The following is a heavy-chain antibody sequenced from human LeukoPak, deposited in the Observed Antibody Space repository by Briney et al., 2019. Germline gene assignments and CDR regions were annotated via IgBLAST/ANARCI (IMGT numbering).Heavy chain of an antibody. D-gene: IGHD3-3*01. J-gene: IGHJ5*02. Sequence: GGSLRLSCAASGFTVSSNYMSWVRQAPGKGLEWVSVIYSGGSTYYADSVRGRFTISRDNSKNTLYLQMNSLRAEDTAVYYCARDLVFGVSRFDPWGQGTLVTVSS. CDR1: GFTVSSNY. CDR3: ARDLVFGVSRFDP. CDR2: IYSGGST. V-gene: IGHV3-66*02.